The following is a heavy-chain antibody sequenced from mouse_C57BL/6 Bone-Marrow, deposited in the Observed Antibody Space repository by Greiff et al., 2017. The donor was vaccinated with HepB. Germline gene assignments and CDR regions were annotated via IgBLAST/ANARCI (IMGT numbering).Heavy chain of an antibody. V-gene: IGHV14-1*01. CDR2: IDPEDGDT. D-gene: IGHD1-1*01. CDR1: GFNIKDYY. J-gene: IGHJ1*03. Sequence: VQLQQSGAELVRPGDSVKLSCTASGFNIKDYYMHWVNQRPEQGLEWLGRIDPEDGDTEYAPKFQGKATMTADTSSNTAYLQRSSLTSEDTAVYYGTTPLLRYPLGFDVWGTGTTLTVSS. CDR3: TTPLLRYPLGFDV.